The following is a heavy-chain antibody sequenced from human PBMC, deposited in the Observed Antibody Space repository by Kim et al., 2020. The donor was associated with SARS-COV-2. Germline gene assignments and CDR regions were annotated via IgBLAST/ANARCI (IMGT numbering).Heavy chain of an antibody. Sequence: ASVKVSCKASGYTFTSYAMHWVRQAPGQRLEWMGWINAGNCNTKYSQKFQGRVTITRDTSASTAYMELSSLRSEDTAVYYCARDYGDYVGYNWFDPWGQG. J-gene: IGHJ5*02. CDR3: ARDYGDYVGYNWFDP. CDR2: INAGNCNT. V-gene: IGHV1-3*01. CDR1: GYTFTSYA. D-gene: IGHD4-17*01.